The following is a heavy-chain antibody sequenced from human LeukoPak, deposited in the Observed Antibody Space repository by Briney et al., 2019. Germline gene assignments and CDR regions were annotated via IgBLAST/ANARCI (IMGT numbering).Heavy chain of an antibody. J-gene: IGHJ5*02. CDR1: GYTFTGYY. D-gene: IGHD2-2*01. Sequence: SVKVSCKASGYTFTGYYMHWVRQAPGQGLEWMGGIIPIFGTANYAQKFQGRVTITADESTSTAYMELSSLRSEDTAVYYCAREKIVVVPAAMVGWFDPWGQGTLVTVSS. V-gene: IGHV1-69*13. CDR3: AREKIVVVPAAMVGWFDP. CDR2: IIPIFGTA.